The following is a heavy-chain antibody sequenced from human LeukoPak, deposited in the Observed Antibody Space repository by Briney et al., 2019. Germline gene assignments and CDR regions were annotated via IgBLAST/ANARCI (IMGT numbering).Heavy chain of an antibody. CDR3: ARNIEELTTVTTVYWYFDL. D-gene: IGHD4-17*01. CDR1: GGSISSSSYY. J-gene: IGHJ2*01. Sequence: SETLSLTCTVSGGSISSSSYYWGWIRQPPGKGLEWIGSIYYSGSTYYNPSLKSRVTISVDTSKNQFSLKLSSVTAADTAVYYCARNIEELTTVTTVYWYFDLWGRGTLVTVSS. CDR2: IYYSGST. V-gene: IGHV4-39*07.